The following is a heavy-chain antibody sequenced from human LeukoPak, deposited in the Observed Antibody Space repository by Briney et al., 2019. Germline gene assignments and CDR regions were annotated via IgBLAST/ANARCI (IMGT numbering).Heavy chain of an antibody. J-gene: IGHJ4*02. V-gene: IGHV3-11*01. Sequence: PGGSLRLSCAASGFTFSDSYMSWIRQPPGKGLEWISCISTSGGTNYYADSVKGRFTISRDNAKKSLYLQMNSLRAEDTAVYYCAKGSLGSWYYFDHWGQGTLVTVSS. CDR2: ISTSGGTN. CDR3: AKGSLGSWYYFDH. CDR1: GFTFSDSY. D-gene: IGHD6-13*01.